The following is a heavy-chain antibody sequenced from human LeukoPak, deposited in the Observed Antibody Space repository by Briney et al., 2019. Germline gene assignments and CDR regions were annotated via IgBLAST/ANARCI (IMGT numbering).Heavy chain of an antibody. CDR3: ARGRGTMVRGVPDY. D-gene: IGHD3-10*01. CDR2: ISSSSSTI. CDR1: GFTFSSYS. Sequence: GGSLRLSCAASGFTFSSYSMNWVRQAPGKGLEWVSYISSSSSTIYYADSVKGRFTISRDNAKNSLYLQMNSLRAEDTAVYYCARGRGTMVRGVPDYWGQGTLVTVSS. J-gene: IGHJ4*02. V-gene: IGHV3-48*01.